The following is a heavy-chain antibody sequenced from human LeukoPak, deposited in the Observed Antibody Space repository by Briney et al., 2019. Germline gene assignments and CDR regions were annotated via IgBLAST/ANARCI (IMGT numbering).Heavy chain of an antibody. CDR1: GFTFSSYA. V-gene: IGHV3-9*01. J-gene: IGHJ4*02. Sequence: GGSLRLSCAASGFTFSSYAMHWVRQAPGKGLEWVSGISWNSGSLVYADSVKGRFTISRDNVKNSLFLQMNSLRAEDTALYYCAKVTGYSYEDYFDYWGQGTLVTVSS. CDR2: ISWNSGSL. CDR3: AKVTGYSYEDYFDY. D-gene: IGHD5-18*01.